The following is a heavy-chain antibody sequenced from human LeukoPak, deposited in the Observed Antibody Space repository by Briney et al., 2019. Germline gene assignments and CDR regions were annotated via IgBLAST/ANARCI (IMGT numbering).Heavy chain of an antibody. CDR3: ARTAPYIVVVPAAIRRGWFDP. CDR1: GYSISSGYY. V-gene: IGHV4-38-2*02. J-gene: IGHJ5*02. Sequence: SETLSLTCTVSGYSISSGYYWGWIRQPPGKGLEWIGSIYHSGSTYYNPSLKSRVTISVDTSKNQFSLKLSSVTAADTAVYYCARTAPYIVVVPAAIRRGWFDPWGQGTLVTVSS. CDR2: IYHSGST. D-gene: IGHD2-2*01.